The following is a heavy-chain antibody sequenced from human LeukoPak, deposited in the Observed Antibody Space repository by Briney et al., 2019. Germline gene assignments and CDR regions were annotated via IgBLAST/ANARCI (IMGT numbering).Heavy chain of an antibody. Sequence: GGSLRLSCAASGFTFSSFATSWVRQAPGKGLEWVSGISASGGSTYYADSVKGRFTISRDNSRNTLYLQMNSLRAEDTALYYCARDLQLGYCSGGSCYSTGGNYFDYWGQGTLVTVSS. CDR3: ARDLQLGYCSGGSCYSTGGNYFDY. D-gene: IGHD2-15*01. J-gene: IGHJ4*02. CDR2: ISASGGST. V-gene: IGHV3-23*01. CDR1: GFTFSSFA.